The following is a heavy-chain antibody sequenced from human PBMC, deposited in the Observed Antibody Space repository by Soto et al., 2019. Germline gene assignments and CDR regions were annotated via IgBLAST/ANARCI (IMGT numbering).Heavy chain of an antibody. D-gene: IGHD6-19*01. J-gene: IGHJ5*02. V-gene: IGHV4-61*01. CDR2: VYYRGAT. CDR1: GASAGRDTTYY. Sequence: SETLSLTCTVSGASAGRDTTYYWSWIRQPPGKGLERIGYVYYRGATNYNPSIKSRVTISVDTSKNQFSLQVTSAIAEDTAEYYCARGYISVCVPLYVFVTWGQGSLVIVS. CDR3: ARGYISVCVPLYVFVT.